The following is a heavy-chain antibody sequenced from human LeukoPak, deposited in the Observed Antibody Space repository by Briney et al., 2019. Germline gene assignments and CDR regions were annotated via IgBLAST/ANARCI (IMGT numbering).Heavy chain of an antibody. CDR1: GFTFSSYA. V-gene: IGHV3-23*01. D-gene: IGHD4-11*01. CDR2: ISGSGGST. CDR3: AKASEGYSNYGSSLAY. J-gene: IGHJ4*02. Sequence: GGSLRLSCAASGFTFSSYAMSWVRQAPGKGLEWVSAISGSGGSTYYADSVKGRFTISRDNSKNTLYLQMNSLRAEDTAVYYCAKASEGYSNYGSSLAYWGQGTLVTVSS.